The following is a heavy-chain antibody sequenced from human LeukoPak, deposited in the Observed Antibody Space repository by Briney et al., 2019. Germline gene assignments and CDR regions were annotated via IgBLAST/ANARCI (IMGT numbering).Heavy chain of an antibody. CDR1: GGSISSGGYY. Sequence: SETLSLTCTVSGGSISSGGYYWSWIRQHPGKGLEWIGYIYYSGSTYYNPSLKSRVTISVDTSKNQFSLKLSSVTAADTAVYYCARENTMVQGPFDYWGQGTLVTVSS. CDR2: IYYSGST. J-gene: IGHJ4*02. CDR3: ARENTMVQGPFDY. V-gene: IGHV4-31*03. D-gene: IGHD3-10*01.